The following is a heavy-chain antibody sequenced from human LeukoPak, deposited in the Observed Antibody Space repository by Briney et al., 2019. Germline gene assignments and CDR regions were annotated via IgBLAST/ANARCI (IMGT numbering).Heavy chain of an antibody. V-gene: IGHV3-15*01. CDR3: TTDDYYDSSGYHTLGDY. CDR2: IKSKTDGGTT. J-gene: IGHJ4*02. Sequence: GGSLRLSCAASGFTFSNAWMSWVRQAPGKGLEWVGRIKSKTDGGTTDYAAPVKGRFTISRDDSKNTLYLQMNSLKTEDTAVYYCTTDDYYDSSGYHTLGDYWGQGTLVSVSS. CDR1: GFTFSNAW. D-gene: IGHD3-22*01.